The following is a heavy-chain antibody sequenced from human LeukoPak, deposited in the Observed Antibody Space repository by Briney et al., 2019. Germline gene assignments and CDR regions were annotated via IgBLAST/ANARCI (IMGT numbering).Heavy chain of an antibody. CDR2: ISSSTSYI. CDR1: GFTFSSYS. V-gene: IGHV3-21*01. D-gene: IGHD4-17*01. J-gene: IGHJ4*02. CDR3: ARVRNDYGDFFDY. Sequence: GGSLRLSCAASGFTFSSYSMNWVRQAPGKGLEWVSSISSSTSYIYYADSVKGRFTIFRDNAKNSLYLQMNSLRAEDTAVYYCARVRNDYGDFFDYWRQGTLVTVSS.